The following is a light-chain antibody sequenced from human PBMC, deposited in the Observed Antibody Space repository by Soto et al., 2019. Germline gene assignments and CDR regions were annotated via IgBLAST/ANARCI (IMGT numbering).Light chain of an antibody. CDR2: GAS. CDR3: RQYGSAGT. Sequence: TGWIPYARTRALSRGGRDTLSCRASQIVSNNYLAWYQRNPGQAPRLLIYGASNRATGIPDRFSGSGSGTYFTRTITRQSSGDAAVNYCRQYGSAGTVAQGTKVDIK. V-gene: IGKV3-20*01. CDR1: QIVSNNY. J-gene: IGKJ1*01.